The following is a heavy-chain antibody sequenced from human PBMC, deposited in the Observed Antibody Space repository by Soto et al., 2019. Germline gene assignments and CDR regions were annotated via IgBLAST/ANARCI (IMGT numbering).Heavy chain of an antibody. D-gene: IGHD3-22*01. CDR1: GGTFSSYA. J-gene: IGHJ4*02. V-gene: IGHV1-69*13. Sequence: SVKVSCKASGGTFSSYAISWVRQAPGQGLEWMGGTIPIFGTANYAQKFQGRVTITADESTSTAYMELSSLRSEDTAVYYCARGRITMIVPFDYWGQGTLVTVSS. CDR2: TIPIFGTA. CDR3: ARGRITMIVPFDY.